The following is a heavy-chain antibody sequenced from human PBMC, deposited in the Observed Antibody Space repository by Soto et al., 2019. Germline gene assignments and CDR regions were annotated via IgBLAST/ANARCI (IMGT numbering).Heavy chain of an antibody. V-gene: IGHV1-3*01. CDR1: GYTFTSYA. CDR2: INAGNGNT. D-gene: IGHD6-13*01. Sequence: QVQLVQSGAEVKKPGASVKVSCKASGYTFTSYAMHWVRQAPGQRLEWMGWINAGNGNTKYSQKFQGRVTITRDTSASTAYMELSSLRSEDTAVYYCARPPPGYSSSWTGFDYWGQGTLVTGSS. CDR3: ARPPPGYSSSWTGFDY. J-gene: IGHJ4*02.